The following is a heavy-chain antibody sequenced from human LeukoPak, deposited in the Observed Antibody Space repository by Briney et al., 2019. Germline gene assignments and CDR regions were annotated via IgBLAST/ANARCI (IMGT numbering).Heavy chain of an antibody. V-gene: IGHV1-2*02. Sequence: GASVKVSCKASGYTFTNYGISWVRQAPGQGLEWMGWINPNSGGTNYAQKFQGRVTMTRDTSISTAYMELSRLRSDDTAVYYCARDFPRDYYYYMDVWGKGTTVTVSS. CDR3: ARDFPRDYYYYMDV. CDR1: GYTFTNYG. J-gene: IGHJ6*03. CDR2: INPNSGGT.